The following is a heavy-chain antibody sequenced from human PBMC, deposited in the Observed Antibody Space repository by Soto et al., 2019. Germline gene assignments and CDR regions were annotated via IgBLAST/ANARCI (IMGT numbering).Heavy chain of an antibody. D-gene: IGHD6-13*01. CDR1: GFTFSTYA. CDR3: ANGATSSWYGGHFDC. J-gene: IGHJ4*02. Sequence: EVQLLESGGGLVQPGGSLRLSCAASGFTFSTYAMNWVRQAPGKGLEWVSAISGSGGSTYYADSVKGRFTISRDNSKHPLPLQMNSLRAEDTAVYYCANGATSSWYGGHFDCWGQGTLVTVSS. CDR2: ISGSGGST. V-gene: IGHV3-23*01.